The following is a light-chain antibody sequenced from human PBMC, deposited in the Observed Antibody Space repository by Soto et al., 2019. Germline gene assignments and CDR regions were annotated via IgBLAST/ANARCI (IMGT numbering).Light chain of an antibody. V-gene: IGKV3-11*01. CDR1: QSFRGL. CDR3: QQRHMWPIT. Sequence: SPVTLSLSPGERATLSCRASQSFRGLLAWYQQKPGQAPRLLIYDAYNRATGIPPRFSGSGSGTDFTLTISSLEPEDSAVYYCQQRHMWPITFGQGTRLEIK. J-gene: IGKJ5*01. CDR2: DAY.